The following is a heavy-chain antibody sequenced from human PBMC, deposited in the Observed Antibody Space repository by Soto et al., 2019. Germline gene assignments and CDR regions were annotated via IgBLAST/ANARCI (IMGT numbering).Heavy chain of an antibody. CDR1: GFTFSSYW. V-gene: IGHV3-74*03. CDR3: ARDPSGYSYGVRIEYAFDY. Sequence: GGSLRLSCAVSGFTFSSYWMNWVRQAPGEGLVWVARINRDGSTTTYADSVKGRFTISRDNARNTLYLQMNSLRAEDTAVYYCARDPSGYSYGVRIEYAFDYWGQGTLVTVSS. D-gene: IGHD5-18*01. CDR2: INRDGSTT. J-gene: IGHJ4*02.